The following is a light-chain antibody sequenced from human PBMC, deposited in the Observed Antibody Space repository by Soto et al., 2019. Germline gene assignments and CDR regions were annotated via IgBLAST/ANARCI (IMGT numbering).Light chain of an antibody. CDR3: SSYTSSSTLV. Sequence: QSVLTQPASVSGSPGQSITISCTGTRSDVGGYNYVSWYQQNPGTAPKLMIYDVSNRPSGVSNRFSGSKSVNTASLTISGLQAEDEADYYCSSYTSSSTLVFGTGTKLTVL. J-gene: IGLJ1*01. CDR2: DVS. CDR1: RSDVGGYNY. V-gene: IGLV2-14*01.